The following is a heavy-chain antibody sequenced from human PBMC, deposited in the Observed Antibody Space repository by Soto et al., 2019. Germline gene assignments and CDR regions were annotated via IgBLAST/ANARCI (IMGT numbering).Heavy chain of an antibody. D-gene: IGHD3-10*01. CDR1: GFTFSSYG. CDR2: ISYDGSNK. Sequence: RLSCAASGFTFSSYGMHWVRQAPGKGLEWVAVISYDGSNKYYADSVKGRFTISRDNSKNTLYLQMNSLRAEDTAVYYCAKDSVFNLAADGSGYFRHWGQGTLVTVSS. J-gene: IGHJ1*01. CDR3: AKDSVFNLAADGSGYFRH. V-gene: IGHV3-30*18.